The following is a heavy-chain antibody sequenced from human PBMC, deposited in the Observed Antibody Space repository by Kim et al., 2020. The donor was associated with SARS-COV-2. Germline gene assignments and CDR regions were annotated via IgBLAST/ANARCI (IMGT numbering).Heavy chain of an antibody. J-gene: IGHJ3*02. CDR1: GFTVSSNY. CDR3: ARDPHGHDAFDI. V-gene: IGHV3-53*01. D-gene: IGHD2-8*01. CDR2: IYSGGST. Sequence: GSLRLSCAASGFTVSSNYMSWVRQAPGKGLEWVSVIYSGGSTYYADSVKGRFTISRDNSKNTLYLQMNSLRAEDTAVYYCARDPHGHDAFDIWGQGTMVTVSS.